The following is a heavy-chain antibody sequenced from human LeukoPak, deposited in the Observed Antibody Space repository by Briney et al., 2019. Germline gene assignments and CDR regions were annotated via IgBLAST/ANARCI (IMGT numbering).Heavy chain of an antibody. Sequence: PSETLSLTCAVYGGSFSGYYWSWIRQPPGKGLEWIGEINHSGSTNYNPSLKSRVTMSVDTSKNQFSLKLSSVTAADTAVYYCARQGSEGFDPWGQGTLVTVSS. J-gene: IGHJ5*02. CDR1: GGSFSGYY. CDR3: ARQGSEGFDP. V-gene: IGHV4-34*01. CDR2: INHSGST.